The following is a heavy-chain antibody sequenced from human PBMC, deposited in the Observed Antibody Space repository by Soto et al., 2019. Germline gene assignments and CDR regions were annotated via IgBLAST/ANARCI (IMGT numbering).Heavy chain of an antibody. Sequence: QVQLVQSGAEVKKPGSSVKVSCTASGGTFSSYAISWVRQAPGQGLEWMGGIIPIFGTANYAQKFEGSVTITADESTSTAYMELSRLRSEDTAVYYCASPHRIAAVNYYCDGMDVWGQGTTVTVSS. V-gene: IGHV1-69*01. D-gene: IGHD6-13*01. J-gene: IGHJ6*02. CDR3: ASPHRIAAVNYYCDGMDV. CDR1: GGTFSSYA. CDR2: IIPIFGTA.